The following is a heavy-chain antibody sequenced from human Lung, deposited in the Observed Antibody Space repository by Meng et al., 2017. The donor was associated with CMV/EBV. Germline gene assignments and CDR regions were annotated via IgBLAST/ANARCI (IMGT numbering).Heavy chain of an antibody. CDR3: AREKQLVPHYYYGMDV. V-gene: IGHV3-11*04. CDR2: ISSSGSTI. J-gene: IGHJ6*02. Sequence: SLKISXAASGFTFSDYYMSWIRQAPGKGLEWVSYISSSGSTIYYADSVKGRFTISRDNAKNSLYLQMNSLRAEDTAVYYCAREKQLVPHYYYGMDVWGQGTTVTCSS. D-gene: IGHD6-13*01. CDR1: GFTFSDYY.